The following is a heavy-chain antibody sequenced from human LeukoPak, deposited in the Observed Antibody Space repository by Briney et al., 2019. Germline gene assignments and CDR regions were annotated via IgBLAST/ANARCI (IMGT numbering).Heavy chain of an antibody. CDR3: ARDKSTTGDYFDY. CDR1: GFSFSSYA. D-gene: IGHD1-26*01. J-gene: IGHJ4*02. V-gene: IGHV3-66*01. Sequence: GGSLRLSCAASGFSFSSYAMSWVRQAPGKGLEWVSVIYSDGSTYYADSVKGRFTISRDNSKNTVFLHMNSLRAEDTAVYYCARDKSTTGDYFDYWGQGTLVTVSS. CDR2: IYSDGST.